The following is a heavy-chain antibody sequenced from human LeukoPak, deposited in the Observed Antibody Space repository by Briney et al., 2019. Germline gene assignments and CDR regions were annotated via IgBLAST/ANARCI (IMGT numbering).Heavy chain of an antibody. CDR3: ARGSSSLNFDY. J-gene: IGHJ4*02. Sequence: ASVKVSCKASGYTFTSYDINWVRQATGQGLEWMGGIIPIFGTANYAQKFQGRVTITADKSTSTAYMELSSLRSEDTAVYYCARGSSSLNFDYWGQGTLVTVSS. D-gene: IGHD6-6*01. CDR2: IIPIFGTA. CDR1: GYTFTSYD. V-gene: IGHV1-69*06.